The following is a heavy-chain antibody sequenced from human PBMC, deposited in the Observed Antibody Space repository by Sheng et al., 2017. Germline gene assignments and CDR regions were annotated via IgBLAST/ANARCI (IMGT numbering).Heavy chain of an antibody. Sequence: QVQLQESGPGLVKPSETLSLTCTVSGGSISSYYWSWIWQPPGKGLEWIAYISYSGSTNYNPSLKSRVTISVDTSKNQFSVKLSSVTAADTAVYYCARAKATVAGFFDLVGRGTLVTVSS. V-gene: IGHV4-59*01. CDR1: GGSISSYY. CDR2: ISYSGST. J-gene: IGHJ2*01. D-gene: IGHD4-17*01. CDR3: ARAKATVAGFFDL.